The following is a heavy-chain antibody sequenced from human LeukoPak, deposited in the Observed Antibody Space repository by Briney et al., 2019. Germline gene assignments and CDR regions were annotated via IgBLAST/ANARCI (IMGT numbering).Heavy chain of an antibody. J-gene: IGHJ4*02. CDR2: ITDSGGTT. D-gene: IGHD1-26*01. Sequence: GGSLRLSCAASGFSFSSYAMSWVRQAPGKGLEWVSTITDSGGTTFYADSVRGRFTISRDNFKDTVYLQMNSLRAEDTAIYYCAKLWRGIHPRYFDHWGQGTLVTVSS. CDR3: AKLWRGIHPRYFDH. CDR1: GFSFSSYA. V-gene: IGHV3-23*01.